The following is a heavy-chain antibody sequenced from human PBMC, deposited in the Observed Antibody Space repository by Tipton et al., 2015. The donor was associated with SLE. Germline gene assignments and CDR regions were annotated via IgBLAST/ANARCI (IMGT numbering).Heavy chain of an antibody. J-gene: IGHJ6*02. CDR3: SASLLPLYGMDV. D-gene: IGHD2-15*01. CDR2: ISYDGSNK. Sequence: RSLRLSCAASGFTFSSYAMHWVREAPGKGLEWVAVISYDGSNKYYADSVKGRFTISRDNSKNTLYLQMNSLRAEDTAVYYCSASLLPLYGMDVWGQGTTVTFSS. CDR1: GFTFSSYA. V-gene: IGHV3-30*04.